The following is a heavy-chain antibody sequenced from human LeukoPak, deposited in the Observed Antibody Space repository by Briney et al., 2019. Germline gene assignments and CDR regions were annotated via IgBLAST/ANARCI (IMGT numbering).Heavy chain of an antibody. V-gene: IGHV3-11*04. J-gene: IGHJ4*02. CDR1: GFRLNDYY. D-gene: IGHD5-18*01. CDR3: ARVSAAKYYFDY. CDR2: ITSSGST. Sequence: PGGSLRLSCAASGFRLNDYYMSWIRQAPGKGLEWISYITSSGSTYYSDSVKGRFTISRDNAKNSLYLQMNSLRAEDTAVYYCARVSAAKYYFDYWGQGTLVTVSS.